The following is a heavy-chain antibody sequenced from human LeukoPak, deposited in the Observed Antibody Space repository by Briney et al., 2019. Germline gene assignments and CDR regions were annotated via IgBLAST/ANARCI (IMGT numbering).Heavy chain of an antibody. Sequence: ASVKVSCKASGYTFTSYAMNWVRQAPGQGLEWMGWINTNTGNPTYAQGFTGRFVFSLDTSVSTAYLQISSLKAEDTAVYYCARGHCSGGSCYFGIYFDYWGQGTLVAVSS. CDR1: GYTFTSYA. CDR2: INTNTGNP. V-gene: IGHV7-4-1*02. J-gene: IGHJ4*02. CDR3: ARGHCSGGSCYFGIYFDY. D-gene: IGHD2-15*01.